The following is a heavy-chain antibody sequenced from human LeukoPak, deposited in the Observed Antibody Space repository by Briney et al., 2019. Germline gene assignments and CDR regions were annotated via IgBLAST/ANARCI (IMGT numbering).Heavy chain of an antibody. D-gene: IGHD6-19*01. V-gene: IGHV3-23*01. CDR3: GKSISVPGRRQEYYFDY. J-gene: IGHJ4*02. CDR1: GFTFSSYA. Sequence: PGGSLRLSCAASGFTFSSYAMSWVRQAPGKGLEWVSAISGSGGSTNYADSVKGRFTISRDNSKNMLYLQMNSLRAEDTAVYYCGKSISVPGRRQEYYFDYWGQGTLSLSPQ. CDR2: ISGSGGST.